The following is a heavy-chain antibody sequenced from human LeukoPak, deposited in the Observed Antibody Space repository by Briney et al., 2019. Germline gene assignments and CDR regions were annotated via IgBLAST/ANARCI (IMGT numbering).Heavy chain of an antibody. D-gene: IGHD3-10*01. J-gene: IGHJ6*02. Sequence: GGSLRLSCAASGFTFSSYAMSWVRQAPGKGLEWVSAISGSGGSTYYADSVKGRFTISRDNSKNTLYLQMNSLRAEDTAVYYCAKGSGGEWLYHYYGMDVWGQGTTVTVSS. CDR1: GFTFSSYA. CDR2: ISGSGGST. V-gene: IGHV3-23*01. CDR3: AKGSGGEWLYHYYGMDV.